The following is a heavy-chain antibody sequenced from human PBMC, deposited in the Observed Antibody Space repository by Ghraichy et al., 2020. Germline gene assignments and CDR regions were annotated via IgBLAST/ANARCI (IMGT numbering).Heavy chain of an antibody. CDR3: ARRSGWYAPFDY. Sequence: GGSLRLSCAASGFAFSNYDMSWGRQAPGKGLEWVSALSNSGYNTYYADSVKGRFTISRDNSKNTLYLQMSSLRAEDTAVYYCARRSGWYAPFDYWGQGTLVTVSS. CDR1: GFAFSNYD. D-gene: IGHD6-19*01. CDR2: LSNSGYNT. V-gene: IGHV3-23*01. J-gene: IGHJ4*02.